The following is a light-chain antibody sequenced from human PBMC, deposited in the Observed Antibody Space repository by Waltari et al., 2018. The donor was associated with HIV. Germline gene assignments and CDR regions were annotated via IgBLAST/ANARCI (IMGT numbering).Light chain of an antibody. CDR2: GNN. Sequence: QAGLSQPPSVSKGLRQTATLTCTGNSNNVGYQGAAWLQQHQGHPPNLLSYGNNNRPSGISGRLSASRSGNTASLTITGLQPEDEADYYCSAWDSSLSAWVFGGGTKLTVL. V-gene: IGLV10-54*01. CDR3: SAWDSSLSAWV. CDR1: SNNVGYQG. J-gene: IGLJ3*02.